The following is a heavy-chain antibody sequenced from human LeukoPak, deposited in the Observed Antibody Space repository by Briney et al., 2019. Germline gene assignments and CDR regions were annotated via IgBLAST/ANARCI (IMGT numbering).Heavy chain of an antibody. J-gene: IGHJ4*02. V-gene: IGHV1-69*01. CDR1: GGTFSSYA. CDR3: ARGWARYDFWSGYYSDFDY. D-gene: IGHD3-3*01. Sequence: SVKVSCKASGGTFSSYAISWVRQAPGQGLEWMGGIIPIFGTANYAQKFQGRVTITADESTSTAYMELSSLRSEDTAVYYCARGWARYDFWSGYYSDFDYWGQGTLVTVSS. CDR2: IIPIFGTA.